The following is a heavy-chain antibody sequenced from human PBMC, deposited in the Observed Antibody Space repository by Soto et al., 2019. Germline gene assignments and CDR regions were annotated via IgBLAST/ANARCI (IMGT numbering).Heavy chain of an antibody. D-gene: IGHD4-17*01. J-gene: IGHJ4*02. CDR1: GGAISSSSYF. V-gene: IGHV4-39*01. Sequence: QLQLQESGPGLLRPSETLSLTCNVSGGAISSSSYFWAWVRQPPGKTLEWIGHILYSGTTHYNESLKSRVTISVDTSKNQFSLRLNSVTPADMAVYYCARGGGYYGVLFDYWGQGTLVPVSS. CDR2: ILYSGTT. CDR3: ARGGGYYGVLFDY.